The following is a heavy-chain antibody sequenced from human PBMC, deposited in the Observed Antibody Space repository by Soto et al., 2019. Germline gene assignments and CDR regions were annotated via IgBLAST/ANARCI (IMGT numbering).Heavy chain of an antibody. CDR2: IKNDGSEQ. V-gene: IGHV3-7*03. D-gene: IGHD3-10*01. CDR1: GFTFSTYY. J-gene: IGHJ4*02. Sequence: GGSVRLSCAASGFTFSTYYMTWVRQAPGKGLEWVASIKNDGSEQYYVDSVKGRFTISRDNAKNSLYLQMNSLRAGDTALYYCSRENWFQDYWGQGTRVTVSS. CDR3: SRENWFQDY.